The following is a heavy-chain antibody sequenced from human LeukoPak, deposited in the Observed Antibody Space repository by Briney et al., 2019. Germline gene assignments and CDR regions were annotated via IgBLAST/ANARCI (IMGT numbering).Heavy chain of an antibody. CDR1: GGSISSSSYY. CDR2: IYYSGST. J-gene: IGHJ4*02. Sequence: PSETLSLTCTVSGGSISSSSYYWGWIRQPPGKGLEWLVSIYYSGSTYDNPSLKSRVTISVDTSKNQFSQKLSSVTGADTAGYYCARRQRSAAWDYWGEGTLVTVSS. D-gene: IGHD2-15*01. V-gene: IGHV4-39*01. CDR3: ARRQRSAAWDY.